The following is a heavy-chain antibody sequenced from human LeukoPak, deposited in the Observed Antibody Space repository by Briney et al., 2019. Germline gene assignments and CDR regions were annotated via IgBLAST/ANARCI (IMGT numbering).Heavy chain of an antibody. CDR2: IMPMFGTA. Sequence: SVKVSCKASGGTFSSYDISWVRQAPGQGLEWMGGIMPMFGTANYAQKFQGRVTITADKSTSTAYMELSSLRSEDTAAYYCAREDTAMVYGNNWFDPWGQGTLVTVSS. V-gene: IGHV1-69*06. CDR3: AREDTAMVYGNNWFDP. CDR1: GGTFSSYD. J-gene: IGHJ5*02. D-gene: IGHD5-18*01.